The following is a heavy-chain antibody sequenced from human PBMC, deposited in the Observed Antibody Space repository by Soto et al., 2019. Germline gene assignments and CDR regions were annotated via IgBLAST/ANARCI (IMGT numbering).Heavy chain of an antibody. Sequence: SVKVSCKASGGTFSTSSFVWVRQGPGQGLEWMGGIIPIFTRTNFAQKFQGRVTFSADESTRTTYVELRSLTSEDTAIYYCARDVVRSTAGDSWGQGTLVTVS. D-gene: IGHD2-15*01. CDR3: ARDVVRSTAGDS. V-gene: IGHV1-69*13. J-gene: IGHJ4*02. CDR2: IIPIFTRT. CDR1: GGTFSTSS.